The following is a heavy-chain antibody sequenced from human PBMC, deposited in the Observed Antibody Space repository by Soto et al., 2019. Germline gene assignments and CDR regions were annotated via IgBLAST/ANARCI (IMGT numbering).Heavy chain of an antibody. V-gene: IGHV6-1*01. CDR3: ARGGALVVAGYYYYGMDV. CDR1: GDTVSSNNTA. Sequence: SQTLSLTCAISGDTVSSNNTAWNWIRQSPSRGLEWLGRTYYRSKWYNDYAVSVKSRITINPDTSKNQFSLQLNSVTPEDTAVYYCARGGALVVAGYYYYGMDVWGQGTTVTVSS. CDR2: TYYRSKWYN. D-gene: IGHD6-19*01. J-gene: IGHJ6*02.